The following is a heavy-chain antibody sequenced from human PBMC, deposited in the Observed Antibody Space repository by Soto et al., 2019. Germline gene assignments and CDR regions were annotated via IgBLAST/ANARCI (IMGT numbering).Heavy chain of an antibody. J-gene: IGHJ4*02. V-gene: IGHV4-61*01. D-gene: IGHD5-12*01. CDR3: ARDTHRDGYNDFDY. CDR1: GGSVSSGSYY. CDR2: IYYSGST. Sequence: SETLSLTCTVSGGSVSSGSYYWSWIRQPPGKGLEWIGYIYYSGSTNYNPSLKSRVTISVDTSKNQFSLKLSSVTAADTAVYYCARDTHRDGYNDFDYWGQGTLVTVSS.